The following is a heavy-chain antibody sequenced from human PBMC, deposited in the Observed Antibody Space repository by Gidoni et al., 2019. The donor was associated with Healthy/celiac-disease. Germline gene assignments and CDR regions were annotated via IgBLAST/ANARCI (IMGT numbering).Heavy chain of an antibody. CDR1: GFTFSSYA. CDR2: ISGSGGST. V-gene: IGHV3-23*01. CDR3: AKDVPRGLWFGELQTRDAFDI. J-gene: IGHJ3*02. Sequence: EVQLLESGGGLVQPGGSLRLSCAASGFTFSSYALSWVRQAPGKGLEWVSAISGSGGSTYYADSVKGRFTISRDNSKNTLYLQMNSLRAEDTAVYYCAKDVPRGLWFGELQTRDAFDIWGQGTMVTVSS. D-gene: IGHD3-10*01.